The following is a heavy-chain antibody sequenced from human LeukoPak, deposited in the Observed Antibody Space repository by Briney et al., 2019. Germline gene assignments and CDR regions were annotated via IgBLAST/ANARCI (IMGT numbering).Heavy chain of an antibody. CDR3: AKASVYDGTDSFDN. D-gene: IGHD3-22*01. CDR2: ISGSGGST. V-gene: IGHV3-23*01. Sequence: GGSLRLSCAPSGFTFANCAMSWVRQAPAKGLEWVSTISGSGGSTYYADSVKGRFSISRDNSKNTLYLQMNSLRADDTAVYYCAKASVYDGTDSFDNWGQGTLVTVSS. CDR1: GFTFANCA. J-gene: IGHJ4*02.